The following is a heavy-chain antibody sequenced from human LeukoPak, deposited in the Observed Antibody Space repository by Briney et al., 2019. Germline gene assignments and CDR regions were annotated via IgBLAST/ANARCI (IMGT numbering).Heavy chain of an antibody. D-gene: IGHD3-3*01. CDR2: ITTSGGET. CDR3: AKGHYDDWYYFDY. Sequence: GGSLRLSCATSGFTFSGFAMCWVRQAPGEGLEWVSAITTSGGETNYADSVKGRFTISRDNSKSTLFLQMHSLRGDDTAVYYCAKGHYDDWYYFDYWGQGALVTVSS. CDR1: GFTFSGFA. V-gene: IGHV3-23*01. J-gene: IGHJ4*02.